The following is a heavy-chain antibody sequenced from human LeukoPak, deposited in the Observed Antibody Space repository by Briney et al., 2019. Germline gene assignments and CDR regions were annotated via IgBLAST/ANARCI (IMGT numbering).Heavy chain of an antibody. CDR1: GYTFTSYY. CDR3: AREGYYDSSGSNREGFDY. Sequence: GASVKVSCKASGYTFTSYYIHWVRQAPGQGLEWMGIINPRGGITSYAQKFQGRVTMTRDTSTSTVYMDLSSLRSEDTAVYYCAREGYYDSSGSNREGFDYWGQGTLVTVSS. J-gene: IGHJ4*02. V-gene: IGHV1-46*01. CDR2: INPRGGIT. D-gene: IGHD3-22*01.